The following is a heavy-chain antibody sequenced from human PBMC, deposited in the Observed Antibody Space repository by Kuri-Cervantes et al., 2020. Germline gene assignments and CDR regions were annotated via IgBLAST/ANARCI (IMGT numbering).Heavy chain of an antibody. CDR1: GYTFTGYD. J-gene: IGHJ3*02. D-gene: IGHD3-22*01. V-gene: IGHV1-8*01. CDR3: AREYQDSSGYLGALHDAFDI. CDR2: MNPNSGNT. Sequence: ASVKVSCKASGYTFTGYDINWVRQATGQGLEWMGWMNPNSGNTGYAQKFQGRVTMARNTSISTAYMELSSLRSEDTAVYYCAREYQDSSGYLGALHDAFDIWGQGTMVTVSS.